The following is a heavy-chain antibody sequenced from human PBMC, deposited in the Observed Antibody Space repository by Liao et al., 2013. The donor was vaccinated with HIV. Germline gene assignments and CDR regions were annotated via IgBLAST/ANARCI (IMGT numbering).Heavy chain of an antibody. CDR1: GYSISSDY. V-gene: IGHV4-59*01. J-gene: IGHJ4*02. Sequence: QVQLQESGPGLVKPSETLSLTCSVSGYSISSDYWGWIRQPPGKGLEWIGHISHSGFSNNNPSLKSRVTISIDQSNNEFSLDLSSVTAADTAIYYCAGGPNEYYFDYWGQGTLVTVSS. CDR2: ISHSGFS. CDR3: AGGPNEYYFDY.